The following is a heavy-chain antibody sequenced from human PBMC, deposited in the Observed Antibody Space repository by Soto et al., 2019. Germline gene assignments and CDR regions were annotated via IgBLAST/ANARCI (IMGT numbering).Heavy chain of an antibody. Sequence: ASVKVSCKASGYTFTSYYMHWVRQAPGQGLEWMGIINPSGGSTSYAQKFQGRVTMTRDTSTSTVYMELSSLRSEDTAVYYCARGSIVVVPAARGWFDPWGKGTLVTVSS. CDR2: INPSGGST. D-gene: IGHD2-2*01. V-gene: IGHV1-46*03. J-gene: IGHJ5*02. CDR1: GYTFTSYY. CDR3: ARGSIVVVPAARGWFDP.